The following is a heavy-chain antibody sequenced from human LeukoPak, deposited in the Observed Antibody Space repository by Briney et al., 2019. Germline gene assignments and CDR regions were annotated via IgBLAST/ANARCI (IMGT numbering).Heavy chain of an antibody. CDR3: ARALYSGFDFSSYFFDF. CDR2: ISSSSD. V-gene: IGHV3-21*01. Sequence: GGSLRLSCVASGFTSSSYSMNWVRQAPGKGLEWVSSISSSSDYYADSVKGRFTISRDNVKSSLYLQMDSLRAEDTAVYFCARALYSGFDFSSYFFDFWGQGTLVTASS. CDR1: GFTSSSYS. D-gene: IGHD5-12*01. J-gene: IGHJ4*02.